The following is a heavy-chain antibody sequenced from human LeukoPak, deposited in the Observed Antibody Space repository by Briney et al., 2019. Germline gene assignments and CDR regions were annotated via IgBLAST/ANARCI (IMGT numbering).Heavy chain of an antibody. Sequence: ASVTVSCKASGYTFTSYGISWVRQAPGQGLEWMGWISTYNGNTNYAQNLQDRVTMTTDTSTSTASMELRSLRSDDTAMYYCARGPLYCSGGSCFDYWGQGTLVTVSS. J-gene: IGHJ4*02. D-gene: IGHD2-15*01. V-gene: IGHV1-18*01. CDR1: GYTFTSYG. CDR2: ISTYNGNT. CDR3: ARGPLYCSGGSCFDY.